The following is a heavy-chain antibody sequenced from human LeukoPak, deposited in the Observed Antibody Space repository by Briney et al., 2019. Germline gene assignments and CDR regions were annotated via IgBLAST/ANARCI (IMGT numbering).Heavy chain of an antibody. D-gene: IGHD3-9*01. J-gene: IGHJ5*02. Sequence: SETLSLTCTVSGGPINYYYWSWIRQPPGKGLEWIGYIYYSGSTNYNPSLKSRVTISVDTSKNQFSLKLSSVTAADTAVYYCARSSLLRYFDWSFDPWGQGTLVTVSS. CDR3: ARSSLLRYFDWSFDP. V-gene: IGHV4-59*01. CDR1: GGPINYYY. CDR2: IYYSGST.